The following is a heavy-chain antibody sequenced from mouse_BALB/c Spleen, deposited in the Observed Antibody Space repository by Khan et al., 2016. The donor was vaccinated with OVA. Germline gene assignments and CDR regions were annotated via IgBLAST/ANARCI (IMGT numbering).Heavy chain of an antibody. D-gene: IGHD2-14*01. Sequence: QVRLQQSGAELARPGASVKMSCKASGYTFTSYTIHWIKKRPGQGLEWIGYINPSNGYTNYNQKFKDKATLTTDKSSTTAYLQLISLTSDDSAVYNGVRDGAYHRNDGWFAYWGQGTLVTVSA. CDR2: INPSNGYT. V-gene: IGHV1-4*01. J-gene: IGHJ3*01. CDR3: VRDGAYHRNDGWFAY. CDR1: GYTFTSYT.